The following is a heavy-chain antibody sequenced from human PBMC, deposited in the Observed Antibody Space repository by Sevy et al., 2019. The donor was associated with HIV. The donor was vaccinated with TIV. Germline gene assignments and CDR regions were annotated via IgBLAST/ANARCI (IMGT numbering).Heavy chain of an antibody. CDR1: GFTFSSYG. J-gene: IGHJ6*02. Sequence: GGSLRLSCAASGFTFSSYGMHWVRQAPGKGLEWVAVISYDGSNKYYADSVKGRFTISRDNSMNTLLLQMNSRRAEDTAVYYWAKDQGGYSYGLPGYYYYGMDVWGQGTTVTVSS. D-gene: IGHD5-18*01. CDR2: ISYDGSNK. CDR3: AKDQGGYSYGLPGYYYYGMDV. V-gene: IGHV3-30*18.